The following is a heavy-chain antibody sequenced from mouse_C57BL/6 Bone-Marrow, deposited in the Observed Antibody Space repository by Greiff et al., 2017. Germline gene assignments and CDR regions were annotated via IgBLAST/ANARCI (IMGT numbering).Heavy chain of an antibody. CDR2: ISNLAYSI. V-gene: IGHV5-15*01. CDR3: ARQDYGSTWYFDV. Sequence: EVQGVESGGGLVQPGGSLKLSCAASGFTFSDYGMAWVRQAPRKGPEWVAFISNLAYSIYYADTVTGRFTISRENAKNTLYLEMSSLRSEDTAMYDGARQDYGSTWYFDVGGTGTTVTVSA. D-gene: IGHD1-1*01. J-gene: IGHJ1*03. CDR1: GFTFSDYG.